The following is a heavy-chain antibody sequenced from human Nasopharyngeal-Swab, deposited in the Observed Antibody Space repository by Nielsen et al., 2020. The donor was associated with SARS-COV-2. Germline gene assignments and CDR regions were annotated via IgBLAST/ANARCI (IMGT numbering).Heavy chain of an antibody. CDR3: ARGGYSSGWVVY. CDR2: IYYSGST. V-gene: IGHV4-31*03. D-gene: IGHD6-19*01. J-gene: IGHJ4*02. Sequence: SETLSLTCTVSGGSISSGGYYWGWIRQHPGKGLEWIGYIYYSGSTYYNPSLKSRVTISVDTSKNQFSLKLSSVTAADTAVYYCARGGYSSGWVVYWGQGTLVTVSS. CDR1: GGSISSGGYY.